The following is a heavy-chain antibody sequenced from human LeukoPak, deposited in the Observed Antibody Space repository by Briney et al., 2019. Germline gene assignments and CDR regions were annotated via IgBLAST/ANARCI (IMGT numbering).Heavy chain of an antibody. V-gene: IGHV4-34*01. CDR1: DGSFTGYF. CDR2: INHRGST. J-gene: IGHJ4*02. D-gene: IGHD4-11*01. CDR3: ARDPTTVMTVPWYFDT. Sequence: PSETLSLTCAVYDGSFTGYFWNWIRQSPGKGLEWIGEINHRGSTNYNPSLKSRLTISVDTSKNQFSLRLTSVTAADTGVYFCARDPTTVMTVPWYFDTWGQGTLVTVSS.